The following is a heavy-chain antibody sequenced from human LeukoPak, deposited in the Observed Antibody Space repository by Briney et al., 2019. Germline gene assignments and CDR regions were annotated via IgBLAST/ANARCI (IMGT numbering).Heavy chain of an antibody. CDR2: INNDGTAT. Sequence: GGSLRLSCAASGFTFNYFWMHCVRQVPGKGRVWFSCINNDGTATYYADSVKGRFTIYRDNAKKTVYLQMNGLRAEDTTVYSCAPVREYWGQGPLVTVSS. V-gene: IGHV3-74*01. CDR1: GFTFNYFW. CDR3: APVREY. J-gene: IGHJ4*02. D-gene: IGHD5-24*01.